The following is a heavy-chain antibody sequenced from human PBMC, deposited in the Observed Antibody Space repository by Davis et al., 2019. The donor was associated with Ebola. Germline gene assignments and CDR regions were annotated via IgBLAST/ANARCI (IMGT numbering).Heavy chain of an antibody. CDR1: GGSISSYY. D-gene: IGHD3-22*01. J-gene: IGHJ5*02. V-gene: IGHV4-59*08. CDR3: ARSSGPDDWFDP. CDR2: IDYSGSP. Sequence: MPSETLSLTCTVSGGSISSYYWSWIRQPPGKGLEWIGYIDYSGSPNYNPSLKSRVTMSVDTSKNHFSLKLSSVTAADTAVYYCARSSGPDDWFDPWGQGTLVTVSS.